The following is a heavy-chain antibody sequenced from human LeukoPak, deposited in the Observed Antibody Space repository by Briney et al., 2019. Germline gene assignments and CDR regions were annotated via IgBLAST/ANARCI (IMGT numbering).Heavy chain of an antibody. D-gene: IGHD6-13*01. J-gene: IGHJ6*03. Sequence: ASVKVSCKASGYTFTGYYMHWVRQAPGQGLEWLGWINPNSGGTNYAQKFQGRVTMTRDTSISTAYMELSRLRSDDTAVYYCARDEEGSWDTYYYYYMDVWGKGTTVTVSS. CDR2: INPNSGGT. CDR3: ARDEEGSWDTYYYYYMDV. CDR1: GYTFTGYY. V-gene: IGHV1-2*02.